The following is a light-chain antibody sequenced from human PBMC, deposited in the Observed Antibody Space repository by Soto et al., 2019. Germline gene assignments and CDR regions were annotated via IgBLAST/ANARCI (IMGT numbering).Light chain of an antibody. CDR3: NSYTSSGPLV. Sequence: QSVLTQTASVSGSPGQSITISCTGTSSDVGGYNYVSWYQQHPGKAPKLMINEVSNRPSGVSNRFSGSKSGNTASLTSSGLQAEDEADYYCNSYTSSGPLVFGGGTQLTVL. CDR1: SSDVGGYNY. J-gene: IGLJ3*02. CDR2: EVS. V-gene: IGLV2-14*01.